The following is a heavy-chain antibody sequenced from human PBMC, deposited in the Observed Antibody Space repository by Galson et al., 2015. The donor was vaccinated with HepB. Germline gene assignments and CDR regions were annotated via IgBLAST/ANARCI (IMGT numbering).Heavy chain of an antibody. CDR2: IDWDDDK. D-gene: IGHD6-13*01. V-gene: IGHV2-70*11. CDR1: GFSLSTSGMC. CDR3: ARYSSSPYYYYGMDV. J-gene: IGHJ6*02. Sequence: PALVKPTQTLTLTCTFSGFSLSTSGMCVSWIRQPPGKALEWLARIDWDDDKYYSTSLKTRLTISKDTSKNQVVLTMTNMDPVDTATYYCARYSSSPYYYYGMDVWGQGTTVTVSS.